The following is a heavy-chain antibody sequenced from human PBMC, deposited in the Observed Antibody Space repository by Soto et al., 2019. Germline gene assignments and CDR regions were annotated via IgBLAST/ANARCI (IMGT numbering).Heavy chain of an antibody. J-gene: IGHJ3*02. D-gene: IGHD5-18*01. CDR1: Y. Sequence: YLCWAHQENRQGLEWMGWINPNSGGTNYAQKFQGRVTMTRDTSISTAYMELSRLGSDDTAVYYCASLSPGGYSYGIGDGFDIWCQAT. CDR2: INPNSGGT. V-gene: IGHV1-2*02. CDR3: ASLSPGGYSYGIGDGFDI.